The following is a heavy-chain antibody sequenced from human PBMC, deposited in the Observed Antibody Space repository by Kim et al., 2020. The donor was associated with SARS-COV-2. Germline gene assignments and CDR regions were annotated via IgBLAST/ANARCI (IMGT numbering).Heavy chain of an antibody. Sequence: GGSLRLSCAASGFTFSSYGMHWVRQAPGKGLEWVAVIWYDGSNKYYADSVKGRFTISRDNSKNTLYLQMNSLRAEDTAVYYCARDQSGYCSSTSCLNKCYYYYYGMDVWGQGTTVTVSS. J-gene: IGHJ6*02. D-gene: IGHD2-2*03. CDR1: GFTFSSYG. V-gene: IGHV3-33*01. CDR2: IWYDGSNK. CDR3: ARDQSGYCSSTSCLNKCYYYYYGMDV.